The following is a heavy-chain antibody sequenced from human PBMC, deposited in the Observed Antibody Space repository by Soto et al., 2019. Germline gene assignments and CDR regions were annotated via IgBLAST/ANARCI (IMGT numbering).Heavy chain of an antibody. CDR1: GFNFGDYA. CDR2: ISRNSGSM. V-gene: IGHV3-9*01. J-gene: IGHJ6*02. Sequence: GGSLRLSCATSGFNFGDYAMHWVRQAPGKGLEWVSGISRNSGSMGYADSVKGRFTISRDNARNPFFLKMNSRRDEDTALYFCAKDHGFFSGGTCQPGYYGKNVWGQGTTVTVSS. CDR3: AKDHGFFSGGTCQPGYYGKNV. D-gene: IGHD3-3*01.